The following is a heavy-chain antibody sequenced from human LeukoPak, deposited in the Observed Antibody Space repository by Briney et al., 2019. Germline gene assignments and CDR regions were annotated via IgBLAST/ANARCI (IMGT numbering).Heavy chain of an antibody. D-gene: IGHD3-10*01. CDR3: ARSRYYYGSGSYSPFDY. Sequence: SVKVSCKASGGTFSSYAISWVRQAPGQGLEWMGGIIPIFGTANYAQKFQGRVTITTDESTSTAYMELSSLRSEDTAVYYCARSRYYYGSGSYSPFDYWGQGTLVTVSS. J-gene: IGHJ4*02. CDR1: GGTFSSYA. CDR2: IIPIFGTA. V-gene: IGHV1-69*05.